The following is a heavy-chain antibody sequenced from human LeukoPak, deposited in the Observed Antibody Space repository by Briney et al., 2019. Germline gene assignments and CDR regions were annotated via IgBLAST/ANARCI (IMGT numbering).Heavy chain of an antibody. J-gene: IGHJ4*02. D-gene: IGHD3-16*01. CDR3: AMGAWLDY. CDR1: GGTFSSYA. CDR2: IIPILGIA. Sequence: ASVKVSCKASGGTFSSYAISWVRQAPGQGLEWMGRIIPILGIANYAQKFQGRVTITADTSTSTAYMELRSLRSDDTAVYYCAMGAWLDYWGQGTLVIVSS. V-gene: IGHV1-69*04.